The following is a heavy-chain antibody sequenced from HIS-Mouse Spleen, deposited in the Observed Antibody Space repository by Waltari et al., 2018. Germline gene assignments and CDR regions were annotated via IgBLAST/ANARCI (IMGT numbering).Heavy chain of an antibody. CDR3: ARHYYYGSGSYYFDY. CDR1: GFTVSSNY. Sequence: EVQLVETGGGLIQPGGSLRLSCAASGFTVSSNYMSWVRQAPGKGLEEILVINGGGSTYYADSVKGRFTISRDNSKNTLYLQMNRLRAEDTAVYYCARHYYYGSGSYYFDYWGQGTLVTVSS. D-gene: IGHD3-10*01. J-gene: IGHJ4*02. CDR2: INGGGST. V-gene: IGHV3-53*02.